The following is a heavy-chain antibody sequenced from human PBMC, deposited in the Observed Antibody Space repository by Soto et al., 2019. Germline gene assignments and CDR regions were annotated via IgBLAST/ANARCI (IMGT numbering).Heavy chain of an antibody. CDR3: ARDRGATIFDF. D-gene: IGHD5-12*01. CDR1: GASISSVDYY. Sequence: TLSLTCTVSGASISSVDYYWSWIRQHPGRGLEWIGYIFYTGGTFYTPSLKSRVTMSVDTSKNQFSLKLTSVTAADTAVYFCARDRGATIFDFWGRGTLVTVSS. J-gene: IGHJ4*02. CDR2: IFYTGGT. V-gene: IGHV4-31*03.